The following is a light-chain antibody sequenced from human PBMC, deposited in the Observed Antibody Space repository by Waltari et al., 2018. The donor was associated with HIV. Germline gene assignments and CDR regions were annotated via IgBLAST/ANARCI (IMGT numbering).Light chain of an antibody. CDR3: QQRRNWPLT. J-gene: IGKJ4*01. CDR1: QSVSTY. V-gene: IGKV3-11*01. CDR2: DAS. Sequence: DIVLPQSPVTLSLSPGERATLSCRASQSVSTYLAWYQQKPGQAPSLLIYDASNRATGIPARFSGSGSGTDFTLTISSLEPEDFAVYYCQQRRNWPLTFGGGTKVEIK.